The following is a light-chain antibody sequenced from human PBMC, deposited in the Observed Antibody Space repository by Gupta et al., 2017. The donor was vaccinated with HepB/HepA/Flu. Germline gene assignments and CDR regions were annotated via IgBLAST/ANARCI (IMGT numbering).Light chain of an antibody. V-gene: IGLV1-44*01. J-gene: IGLJ2*01. CDR2: YND. CDR1: SSNVARNN. CDR3: AAWDTSLKVVV. Sequence: QSVLTQSPSVSGTPGQRVTISCSGSSSNVARNNVNWYQQVPGTAPKLLIYYNDERPSGVPDRFSGSKSGTSASLAISGLQSEDEADDYCAAWDTSLKVVVFGGGTKLTVL.